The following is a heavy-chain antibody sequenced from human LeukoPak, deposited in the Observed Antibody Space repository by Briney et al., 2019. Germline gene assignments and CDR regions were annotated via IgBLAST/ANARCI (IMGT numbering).Heavy chain of an antibody. V-gene: IGHV3-23*01. D-gene: IGHD3-22*01. Sequence: GGSLRLSCAASGFTFSSYAMRWVRQAPGKGLEWVSAISGSGGSPYSADSAKGRFTIPRASSKNTLYLQMNSLRPEDTAVYYWEKLITMIVGFWGQGTLVTVSS. CDR2: ISGSGGSP. J-gene: IGHJ4*02. CDR1: GFTFSSYA. CDR3: EKLITMIVGF.